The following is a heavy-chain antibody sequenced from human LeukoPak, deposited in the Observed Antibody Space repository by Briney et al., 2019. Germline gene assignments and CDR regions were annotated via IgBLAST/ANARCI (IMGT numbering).Heavy chain of an antibody. CDR2: ISSSSSYK. CDR1: GFTFSSYS. D-gene: IGHD2-2*02. V-gene: IGHV3-21*01. CDR3: ASKGPADCSSTSCYIGIMGFDP. Sequence: PGGSLRLSCAASGFTFSSYSMNWVRQAPGKGLEWVSSISSSSSYKYYADSVKGRFTISGDNAKNSLYLQMNSLRAEDTAVYYCASKGPADCSSTSCYIGIMGFDPWGQGTQVTVSS. J-gene: IGHJ5*02.